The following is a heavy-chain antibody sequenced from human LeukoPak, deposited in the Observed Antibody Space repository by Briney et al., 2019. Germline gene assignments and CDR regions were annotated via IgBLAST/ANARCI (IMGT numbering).Heavy chain of an antibody. J-gene: IGHJ3*02. CDR1: GASISSSNYY. CDR3: ARDLDYYGSGSSIAPGAFDI. Sequence: PSETLSLTCAVSGASISSSNYYWGWVRQSPGKGLEWIGNIYSSGNTYYNASLKSRVTMYIDTSKNQFSLKLSSVTAADTAVYYCARDLDYYGSGSSIAPGAFDIWGQGTMVTVSS. D-gene: IGHD3-10*01. CDR2: IYSSGNT. V-gene: IGHV4-39*07.